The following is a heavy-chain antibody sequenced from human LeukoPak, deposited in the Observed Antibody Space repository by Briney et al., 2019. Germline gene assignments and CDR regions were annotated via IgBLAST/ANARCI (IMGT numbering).Heavy chain of an antibody. V-gene: IGHV4-31*03. D-gene: IGHD3-22*01. CDR3: ARVSRHYYDSSGYYNWFDP. J-gene: IGHJ5*02. CDR2: IYYSGST. CDR1: GGSISSGGYY. Sequence: SETLSLTCTVSGGSISSGGYYWSWIRQHPGKGLEWIGYIYYSGSTYYNPSLKSRVTISVDTSKNQFSLKLSSVTAADTAVYYCARVSRHYYDSSGYYNWFDPWGQGTLVTVSS.